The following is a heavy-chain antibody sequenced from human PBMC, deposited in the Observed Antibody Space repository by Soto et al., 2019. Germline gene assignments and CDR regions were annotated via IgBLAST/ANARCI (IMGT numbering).Heavy chain of an antibody. D-gene: IGHD2-15*01. Sequence: GGSLRLSCAASGFTFSSYGMHWVRQAPGKGLEWVAVISYDGSNKYYADSVKGRFTISRDNSKNTLYLQMNSLRAEDTAVYYCAKDRAVVVVVAAHFDYWGQGTLVTVS. V-gene: IGHV3-30*18. J-gene: IGHJ4*02. CDR2: ISYDGSNK. CDR3: AKDRAVVVVVAAHFDY. CDR1: GFTFSSYG.